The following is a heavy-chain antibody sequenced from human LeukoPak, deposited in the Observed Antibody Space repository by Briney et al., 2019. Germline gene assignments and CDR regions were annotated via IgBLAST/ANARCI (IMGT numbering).Heavy chain of an antibody. J-gene: IGHJ4*02. CDR1: GYTFTGYY. CDR3: ARDPDISYYFDY. Sequence: ASVKVSCKASGYTFTGYYMHWMRQAPGQGLEWMGWINPNSGGTNYAQKFQGRVTMTRDTSISTAYMELSRLRSDDTAVYYCARDPDISYYFDYWGQGTLVTVSS. V-gene: IGHV1-2*02. D-gene: IGHD2-15*01. CDR2: INPNSGGT.